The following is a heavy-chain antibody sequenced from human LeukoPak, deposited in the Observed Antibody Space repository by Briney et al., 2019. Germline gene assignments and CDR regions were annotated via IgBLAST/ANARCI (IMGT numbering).Heavy chain of an antibody. V-gene: IGHV3-74*01. Sequence: GGSLRLSCAASGFSLSDYWMNWVRQVPGKGPVWVSHISPDGRNIAYADSVKSRFTISRDSAKNTLYLQMNSLRVEDTAIYYCVRDGRGRTPYDCWGQGTLVTVSS. J-gene: IGHJ4*02. CDR2: ISPDGRNI. CDR1: GFSLSDYW. CDR3: VRDGRGRTPYDC. D-gene: IGHD2-15*01.